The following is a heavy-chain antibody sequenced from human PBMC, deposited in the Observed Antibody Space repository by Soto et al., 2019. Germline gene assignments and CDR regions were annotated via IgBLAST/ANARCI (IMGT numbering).Heavy chain of an antibody. Sequence: SGPTLVNPTQTLTLTCTFSVFSLSTSGVGVGWIRQPPGKALEWLALIYWDDDKRYSPSLKSRLTITKDTSKNQVVLTMTNMDPVDTATYYCAHTISATWSLNWFDPWGQGTLVTVSS. D-gene: IGHD1-26*01. CDR1: VFSLSTSGVG. V-gene: IGHV2-5*02. CDR3: AHTISATWSLNWFDP. J-gene: IGHJ5*02. CDR2: IYWDDDK.